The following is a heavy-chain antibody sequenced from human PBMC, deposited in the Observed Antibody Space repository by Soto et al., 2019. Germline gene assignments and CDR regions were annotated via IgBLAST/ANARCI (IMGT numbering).Heavy chain of an antibody. Sequence: GGSLRLSCAASGFTFSSYSMNWVRQAPGKGLEWVSYISSSSSTIYYADSVKGRFTISRNNAKNSLYLQMNSLRAEDTAVYYCARDYSSSWYGRFDPWGQGTLVTVSS. CDR3: ARDYSSSWYGRFDP. D-gene: IGHD6-13*01. CDR1: GFTFSSYS. CDR2: ISSSSSTI. V-gene: IGHV3-48*01. J-gene: IGHJ5*02.